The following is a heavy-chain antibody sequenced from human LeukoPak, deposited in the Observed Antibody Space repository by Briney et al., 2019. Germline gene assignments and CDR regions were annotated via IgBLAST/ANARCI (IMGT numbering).Heavy chain of an antibody. CDR2: IYYSGST. J-gene: IGHJ4*02. D-gene: IGHD3-22*01. Sequence: SETLSLTCTVSGGSISSYYWSWIRQPPGKGLEWIGYIYYSGSTNYNPSLKSRVTISIDTSKNRFSLRLTSVTAADTAVYYCARVRFYDTTGYSTSYYLDYWGQGALVTVSS. CDR3: ARVRFYDTTGYSTSYYLDY. CDR1: GGSISSYY. V-gene: IGHV4-59*01.